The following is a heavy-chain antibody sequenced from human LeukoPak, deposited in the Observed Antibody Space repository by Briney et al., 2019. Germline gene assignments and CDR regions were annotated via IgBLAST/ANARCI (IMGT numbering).Heavy chain of an antibody. CDR2: INPNSGGT. CDR3: ARVPYGSGSYFPKSPPYYFDY. J-gene: IGHJ4*02. CDR1: GYTFTGYY. Sequence: ASVKVSCKASGYTFTGYYMHWVRQAPGQGLEWIGWINPNSGGTNYAQKFQGRVTMTRDTSISTAYMELSRLRSDDTTVYYCARVPYGSGSYFPKSPPYYFDYWGQGTLVTVSS. D-gene: IGHD3-10*01. V-gene: IGHV1-2*02.